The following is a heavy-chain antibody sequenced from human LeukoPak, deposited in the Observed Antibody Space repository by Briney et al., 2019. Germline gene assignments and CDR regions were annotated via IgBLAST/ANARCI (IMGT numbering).Heavy chain of an antibody. CDR2: ISWNSGSI. J-gene: IGHJ5*02. CDR3: AKDTSSSWSLGCFDP. Sequence: GGSLRLSCAASGFTFDDYAMHWVRQAPGEGLEWVSGISWNSGSIGYADSVKGRFTISRDNAKNSLYLQMNSLRAEDTALYYCAKDTSSSWSLGCFDPWGQGTLVTVSS. D-gene: IGHD6-13*01. V-gene: IGHV3-9*01. CDR1: GFTFDDYA.